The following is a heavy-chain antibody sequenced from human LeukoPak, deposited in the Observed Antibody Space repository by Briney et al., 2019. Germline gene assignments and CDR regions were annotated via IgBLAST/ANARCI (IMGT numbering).Heavy chain of an antibody. Sequence: GGSLRLSCAASGFTVSSNYMTWVRQAPGKGLEWVSVIYSGGSTYYADSVKGRFTISRDDSKNTLYLQMNSLRAEDTAVYYCASGLPPGIIDYWGQGALVTVSS. D-gene: IGHD1-14*01. CDR2: IYSGGST. V-gene: IGHV3-53*01. CDR1: GFTVSSNY. J-gene: IGHJ4*02. CDR3: ASGLPPGIIDY.